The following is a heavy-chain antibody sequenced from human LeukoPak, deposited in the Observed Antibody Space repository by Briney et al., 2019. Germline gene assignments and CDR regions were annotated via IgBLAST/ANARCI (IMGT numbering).Heavy chain of an antibody. V-gene: IGHV3-7*03. Sequence: GGSLRLSCVASGFTFGKYWMSWVRQAPGKGLEWVANIKYDEIEKYHVDSVKGRFTISRDNAKNSLYLQMNSLRAEDTALYYCAKSHWSTVKHAYFDYWGQGTLVTVSS. CDR1: GFTFGKYW. D-gene: IGHD4-17*01. CDR3: AKSHWSTVKHAYFDY. CDR2: IKYDEIEK. J-gene: IGHJ4*02.